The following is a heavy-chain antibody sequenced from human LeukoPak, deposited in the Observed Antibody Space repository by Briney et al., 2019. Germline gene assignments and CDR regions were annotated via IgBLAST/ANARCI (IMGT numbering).Heavy chain of an antibody. CDR1: GGSISSCY. CDR3: ARGGNYGDYDGYFDY. J-gene: IGHJ4*02. V-gene: IGHV4-59*08. Sequence: PSETLSLTCTVSGGSISSCYWSWIRQPPGKGLEWIGYIYYSGSTNYNPSLRSRVTISVDTSKNQFSLKLSSVTAADTAVYYCARGGNYGDYDGYFDYWGQGTLVTVSS. CDR2: IYYSGST. D-gene: IGHD4-17*01.